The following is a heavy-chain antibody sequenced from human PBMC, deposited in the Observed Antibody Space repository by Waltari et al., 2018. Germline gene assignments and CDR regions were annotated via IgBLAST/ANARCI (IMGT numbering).Heavy chain of an antibody. V-gene: IGHV3-30*01. J-gene: IGHJ4*02. D-gene: IGHD2-15*01. CDR1: AFTYRTSI. CDR3: GREGGTSGYSGYLDT. CDR2: MSDDGFSK. Sequence: QVQLVEPGGGVVQPGRSLRLSCAAPAFTYRTSIIHWVRQAPGKGLEGVGAMSDDGFSKYYADSVKGRFSIGRDDSQNTVYLQANSLTTEDTAVYYCGREGGTSGYSGYLDTWGQGTLVTVSS.